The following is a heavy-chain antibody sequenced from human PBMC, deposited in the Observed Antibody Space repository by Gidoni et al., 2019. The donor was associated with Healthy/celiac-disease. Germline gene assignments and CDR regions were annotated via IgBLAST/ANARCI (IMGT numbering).Heavy chain of an antibody. D-gene: IGHD5-18*01. CDR1: GFPFSSYA. Sequence: EVQLLESGGGLVQPGGSLRLSCAASGFPFSSYAMSWVRQAPGKGLEWVSAIIGSGGSTYYADSVKGRFTISRDNSKNTLYLQMNSLRAEDTAVYYCAKSEGYSYGGYFDYWGQGTLVTVSS. J-gene: IGHJ4*02. CDR3: AKSEGYSYGGYFDY. V-gene: IGHV3-23*01. CDR2: IIGSGGST.